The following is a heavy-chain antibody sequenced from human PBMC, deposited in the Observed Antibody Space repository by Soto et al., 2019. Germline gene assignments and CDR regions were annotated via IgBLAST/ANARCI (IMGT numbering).Heavy chain of an antibody. CDR2: IVVGSGNT. J-gene: IGHJ5*02. Sequence: SVKVLCKAYGLSFTSSDVQWVRQARGQRLEWIGWIVVGSGNTNYAQKFQGRITITRDTPASTAYMELSSLRSEDTAVYYCARDSGSPWGPGTQVTFSS. V-gene: IGHV1-58*01. CDR3: ARDSGSP. CDR1: GLSFTSSD. D-gene: IGHD3-10*01.